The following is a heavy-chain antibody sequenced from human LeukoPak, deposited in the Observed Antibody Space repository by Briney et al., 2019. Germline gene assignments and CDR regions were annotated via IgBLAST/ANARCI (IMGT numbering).Heavy chain of an antibody. CDR3: ARESYCSGGSCYFYYYGMDV. CDR2: ISSSGSTI. CDR1: GFTFRSYE. J-gene: IGHJ6*02. Sequence: PGGSLRLSCAASGFTFRSYEMNWVRQAPGKGLEWVSYISSSGSTIYYADSVKGRFTISRDNAKNSLYLQMNSLRVEDTAVYYCARESYCSGGSCYFYYYGMDVWGQGTTVTVSS. D-gene: IGHD2-15*01. V-gene: IGHV3-48*03.